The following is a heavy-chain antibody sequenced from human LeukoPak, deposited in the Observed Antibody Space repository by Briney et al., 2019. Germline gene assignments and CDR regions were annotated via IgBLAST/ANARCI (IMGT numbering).Heavy chain of an antibody. CDR2: ISHSGANT. D-gene: IGHD5-24*01. CDR1: GFTFSDSA. Sequence: GGSLRLSCAASGFTFSDSAMDWVRQAPGKGLEWVSLISHSGANTFYADSVKGRFTISRDNSKNTLYLQMNSLRAEDTAVYYCAKDVLMGSPYYFDYWGQGTLVTVSS. CDR3: AKDVLMGSPYYFDY. V-gene: IGHV3-23*01. J-gene: IGHJ4*02.